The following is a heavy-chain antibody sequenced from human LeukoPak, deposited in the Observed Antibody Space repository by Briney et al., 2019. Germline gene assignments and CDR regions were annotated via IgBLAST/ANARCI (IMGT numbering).Heavy chain of an antibody. J-gene: IGHJ4*02. D-gene: IGHD3-22*01. Sequence: PSETLSLTCAVYGGSFSGYYWSWIRQPPGKGLEWIGEINHSGSTNYNPSLKSRVTISVDTSKNQFSLKLSSVTAADTAVYYCAKDFSVYHYDSRVLDYWGQGTLVTVSS. CDR2: INHSGST. CDR3: AKDFSVYHYDSRVLDY. CDR1: GGSFSGYY. V-gene: IGHV4-34*01.